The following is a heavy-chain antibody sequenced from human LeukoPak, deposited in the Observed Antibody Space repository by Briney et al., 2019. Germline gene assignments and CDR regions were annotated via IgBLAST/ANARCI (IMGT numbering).Heavy chain of an antibody. Sequence: ASVKVSCKASGYTFTSYYMHWVRQAPGQGLEWMGIINPSGGSTSYAQKFQGRVTMTRDTSTSTVYMELSSLRSEDTAVYYCATSSGIGNWFDPCGQGTLVTVSS. CDR3: ATSSGIGNWFDP. V-gene: IGHV1-46*01. D-gene: IGHD6-19*01. J-gene: IGHJ5*02. CDR2: INPSGGST. CDR1: GYTFTSYY.